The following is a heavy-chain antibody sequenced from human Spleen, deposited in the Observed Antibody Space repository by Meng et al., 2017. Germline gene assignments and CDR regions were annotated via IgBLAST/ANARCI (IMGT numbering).Heavy chain of an antibody. CDR2: ISGSGGST. Sequence: GESLKISCAASGFTFSSYEMNWVRQAPGKGLEWVSAISGSGGSTYYADSVKGRFTISRDNSKNTLYLQMNSLRAEDTAVYYCANYYDSSGYYFIRGDAFDIWGQGTMVTVSS. V-gene: IGHV3-23*01. D-gene: IGHD3-22*01. J-gene: IGHJ3*02. CDR1: GFTFSSYE. CDR3: ANYYDSSGYYFIRGDAFDI.